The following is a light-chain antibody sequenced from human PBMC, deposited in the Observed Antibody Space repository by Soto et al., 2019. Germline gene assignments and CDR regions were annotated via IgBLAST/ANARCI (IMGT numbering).Light chain of an antibody. V-gene: IGKV3-20*01. J-gene: IGKJ1*01. CDR2: DAS. CDR3: QQYGSSPWT. Sequence: IGLKKSPGTLSLYKGERATLSCRTSQSVSNYLAWYQQKPGQAPRLLIYDASTRATGIPDRFSGSGSGTDFTLIISRLEPEDFAVYHCQQYGSSPWTFGQGTIVDIK. CDR1: QSVSNY.